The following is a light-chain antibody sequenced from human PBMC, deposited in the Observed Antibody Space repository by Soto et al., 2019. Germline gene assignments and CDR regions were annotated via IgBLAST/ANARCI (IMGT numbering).Light chain of an antibody. Sequence: QTVVTQEPSLTVSPGGTVTLTCGSSTGAVTSGYYPNWFQQKPGQAPRTLIYSTSNKYSWTPARFSGSLLGGKAALTLSRVQPEDEADYYCLLYYGGVHVFGTGTKVTVL. CDR3: LLYYGGVHV. CDR1: TGAVTSGYY. V-gene: IGLV7-43*01. CDR2: STS. J-gene: IGLJ1*01.